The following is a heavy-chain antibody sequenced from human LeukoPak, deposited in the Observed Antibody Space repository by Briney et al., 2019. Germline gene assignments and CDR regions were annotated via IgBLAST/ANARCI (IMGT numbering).Heavy chain of an antibody. CDR2: ISYDGSNK. D-gene: IGHD2-2*01. J-gene: IGHJ6*02. CDR1: GFTFSSYA. V-gene: IGHV3-30-3*01. Sequence: GGSLRPSCAASGFTFSSYAMHWVRQAPGKGLEWVAVISYDGSNKYYADSVKGRFTISRDNSKNTLYLQMNSLRAEDTAVYYCARDLNCSSTSCFVYYYGMDVWGQGTTVTVSS. CDR3: ARDLNCSSTSCFVYYYGMDV.